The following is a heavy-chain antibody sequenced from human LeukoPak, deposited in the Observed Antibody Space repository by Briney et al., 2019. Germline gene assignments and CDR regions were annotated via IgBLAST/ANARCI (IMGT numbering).Heavy chain of an antibody. D-gene: IGHD4-23*01. Sequence: ASVKVSCKTSGYTFTGYYMHWVRQATGQGLAWMGWINPNSSVTNYAQRFQGRVTMTRDTSISAAYMELRWLTSDDTAVYYCARERGGNSPFDSWGQGTLVTVSS. CDR2: INPNSSVT. CDR3: ARERGGNSPFDS. J-gene: IGHJ4*02. V-gene: IGHV1-2*02. CDR1: GYTFTGYY.